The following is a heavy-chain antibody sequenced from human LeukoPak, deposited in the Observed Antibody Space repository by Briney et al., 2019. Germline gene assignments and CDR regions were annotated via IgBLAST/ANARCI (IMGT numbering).Heavy chain of an antibody. CDR2: ISSSGSTV. Sequence: GGSLRLSCAASGFTFSSYSMNWVHKAPEKGLERGSYISSSGSTVYYVDSVKGRFTISRDNAKSSLYLQMNSLRDEDTAVYYCVGIYCSSTSCLHDAFDIWGQGTMVTVSS. CDR1: GFTFSSYS. CDR3: VGIYCSSTSCLHDAFDI. V-gene: IGHV3-48*02. D-gene: IGHD2-2*01. J-gene: IGHJ3*02.